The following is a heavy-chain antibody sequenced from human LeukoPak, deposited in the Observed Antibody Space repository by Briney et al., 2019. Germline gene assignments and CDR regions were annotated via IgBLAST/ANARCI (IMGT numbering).Heavy chain of an antibody. CDR2: ISSSSSTI. J-gene: IGHJ4*02. V-gene: IGHV3-48*01. CDR3: AKSHYYDSSDY. D-gene: IGHD3-22*01. CDR1: GFTFSSYW. Sequence: GGSLRLSCAASGFTFSSYWMSWVRQAPGKGREWVSYISSSSSTIYYADSVKGRFTISRDNAKNSLYLQMNSLRAEDTAVYYCAKSHYYDSSDYWGQGTLVTVSS.